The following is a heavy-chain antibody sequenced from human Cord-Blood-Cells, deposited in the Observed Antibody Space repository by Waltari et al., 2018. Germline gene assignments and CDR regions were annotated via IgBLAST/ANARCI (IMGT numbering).Heavy chain of an antibody. Sequence: QVQLVQSGAEVKKPGASVKVSCKASGYTFTSYGISWVRQAPGQGLEWMGWISAYNGNTNYAQKLQGRVTMTTDTSTSTAYMELRSLRSDDTAVYYCARARTNWYSSSFLGPHDYWGQGTLVTVSS. CDR2: ISAYNGNT. D-gene: IGHD6-13*01. CDR3: ARARTNWYSSSFLGPHDY. V-gene: IGHV1-18*01. J-gene: IGHJ4*02. CDR1: GYTFTSYG.